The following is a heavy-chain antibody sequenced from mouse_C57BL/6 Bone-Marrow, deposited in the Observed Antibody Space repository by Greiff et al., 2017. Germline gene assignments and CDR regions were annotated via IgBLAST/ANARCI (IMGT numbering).Heavy chain of an antibody. CDR1: GFNIKDYY. J-gene: IGHJ3*01. CDR2: IDPEDGDT. CDR3: TTTPIYYDYPWFAY. V-gene: IGHV14-1*01. Sequence: EVKLQQSGAELVRPGASVKLSCTASGFNIKDYYMHWVKQRPEQGLEWIGRIDPEDGDTEYAPKFQGKATMTADTSSNTAYLQLSSLTSEDTAVYYCTTTPIYYDYPWFAYWGQGTLVTVSA. D-gene: IGHD2-4*01.